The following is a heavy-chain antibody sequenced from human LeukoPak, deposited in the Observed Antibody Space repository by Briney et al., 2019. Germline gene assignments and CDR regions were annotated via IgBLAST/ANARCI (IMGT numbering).Heavy chain of an antibody. CDR2: IYHSGST. CDR3: ARFALGFGGVIVRSFDY. V-gene: IGHV4-38-2*01. D-gene: IGHD3-16*02. Sequence: SETLSLTCAVSGYSISSGYYWGWIRQPPGKGLEWIGSIYHSGSTYYNPSLKSRVTISVDTSKNQFSLKLSSVTAADTAVYYCARFALGFGGVIVRSFDYWGQGTLVTVSS. CDR1: GYSISSGYY. J-gene: IGHJ4*02.